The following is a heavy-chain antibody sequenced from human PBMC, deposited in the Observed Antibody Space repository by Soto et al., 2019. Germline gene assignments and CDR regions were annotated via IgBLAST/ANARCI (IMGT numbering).Heavy chain of an antibody. CDR2: LFAAGLT. Sequence: PGGSLRLSCAVSGFNVSNNYFSWVRQAPGKGLEWVSILFAAGLTYNSDSVEGRFTISRDNSKNTVDLQMNSLRADDTALYYCARGSPIATRAFDIWAQGTMVTVSS. CDR1: GFNVSNNY. V-gene: IGHV3-53*01. CDR3: ARGSPIATRAFDI. J-gene: IGHJ3*02.